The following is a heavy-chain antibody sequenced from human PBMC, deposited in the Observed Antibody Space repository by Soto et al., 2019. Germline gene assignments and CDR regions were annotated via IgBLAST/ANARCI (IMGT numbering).Heavy chain of an antibody. V-gene: IGHV4-34*01. CDR1: GGSFSGYY. J-gene: IGHJ3*02. CDR3: ARGITMIVVDTAKNAFDI. Sequence: SETLSLTCAVYGGSFSGYYWSWIRQPPGKGLEWIGEINHSGSTNYNPSLKSRVTISVDTSKNQFSLKLSSVTAADTAVYYCARGITMIVVDTAKNAFDIWGQGTMVTVSS. D-gene: IGHD3-22*01. CDR2: INHSGST.